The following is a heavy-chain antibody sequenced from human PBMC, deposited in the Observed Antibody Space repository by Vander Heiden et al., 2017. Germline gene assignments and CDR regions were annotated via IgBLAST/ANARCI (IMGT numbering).Heavy chain of an antibody. CDR2: IIPIFGTA. D-gene: IGHD3-10*01. V-gene: IGHV1-69*01. CDR1: GGTFSSYA. CDR3: AGGHNYGSGNYYGMDV. J-gene: IGHJ6*02. Sequence: QVQLVQSGAEVKKPGSSVKVSCKASGGTFSSYAISWVRQAPGQGLEWMGGIIPIFGTANYAQKFQGRVTITADESTSTAYMELSSLRSEDTAVYYCAGGHNYGSGNYYGMDVWGQGTTVTVSS.